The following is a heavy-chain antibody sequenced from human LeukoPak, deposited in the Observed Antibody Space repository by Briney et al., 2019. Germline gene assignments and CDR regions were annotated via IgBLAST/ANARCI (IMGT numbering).Heavy chain of an antibody. CDR3: ARGGSNWGSRRYFDY. CDR1: GGTFSSYA. V-gene: IGHV1-69*13. D-gene: IGHD7-27*01. CDR2: IIPIFGTA. J-gene: IGHJ4*02. Sequence: ASVKVSCKASGGTFSSYAISWVRQAPGQGLEWMGGIIPIFGTANYAQKFQGRVTITADESTSTAYMELSSLRSEDTAVYYCARGGSNWGSRRYFDYWGQGTLVTVSP.